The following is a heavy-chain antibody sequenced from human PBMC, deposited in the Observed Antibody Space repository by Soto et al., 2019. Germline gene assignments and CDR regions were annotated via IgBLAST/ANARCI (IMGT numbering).Heavy chain of an antibody. CDR2: INPSGGST. J-gene: IGHJ4*02. CDR3: ARDTSYYDFWSGYYGPHDY. CDR1: GYTFTSYY. D-gene: IGHD3-3*01. V-gene: IGHV1-46*01. Sequence: ASLKVSCKASGYTFTSYYMHWVRQAPGQGLEWMGIINPSGGSTSYAQKFQGRVTMTRDTSTSTVYMELSSLRSEDTAVYYCARDTSYYDFWSGYYGPHDYWGQGTLVTVSS.